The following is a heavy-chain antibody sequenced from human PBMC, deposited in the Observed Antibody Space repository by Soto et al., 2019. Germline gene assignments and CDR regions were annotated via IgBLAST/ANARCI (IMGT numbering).Heavy chain of an antibody. CDR3: ARGTVLRFLEWSTGFMDV. Sequence: GSLRLSCAASGFTFSSYSMNWVRQAPGKGLEWVSYISSSSSTIYYADSVKGRFNISRDNAKNSLYLQMNSLRDEDTAVYYCARGTVLRFLEWSTGFMDVWGQGTTVTVSS. J-gene: IGHJ6*02. D-gene: IGHD3-3*01. V-gene: IGHV3-48*02. CDR1: GFTFSSYS. CDR2: ISSSSSTI.